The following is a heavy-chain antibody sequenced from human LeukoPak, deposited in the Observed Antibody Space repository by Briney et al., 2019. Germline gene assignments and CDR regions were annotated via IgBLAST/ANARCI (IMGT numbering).Heavy chain of an antibody. CDR3: ARHDSSGYYYFDY. Sequence: GGSLRLSCAASGFIFSNYALAWVRQAPGKGLEWVSGINWNGGSTGYADSVKGRFTISRDNAKNSLYLQMNSLRAEDTALYYCARHDSSGYYYFDYWGQGTLVTVSS. J-gene: IGHJ4*02. CDR2: INWNGGST. D-gene: IGHD3-22*01. CDR1: GFIFSNYA. V-gene: IGHV3-20*04.